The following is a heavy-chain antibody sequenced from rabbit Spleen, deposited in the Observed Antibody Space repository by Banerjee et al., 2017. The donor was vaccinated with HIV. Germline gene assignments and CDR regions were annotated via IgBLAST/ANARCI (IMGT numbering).Heavy chain of an antibody. J-gene: IGHJ4*01. CDR2: IYVGSGGGT. CDR1: EFSYRYSYW. CDR3: ARDLAGAIGWNFYL. Sequence: QEQLEESGGDLVKPEGSVTLTCTASEFSYRYSYWICWVRQAPGKGLEWIACIYVGSGGGTKYASWAKGRFTISRTSSTTVTLQMTSLTAADTATYFCARDLAGAIGWNFYLWGPGTLVTVS. V-gene: IGHV1S45*01. D-gene: IGHD4-1*01.